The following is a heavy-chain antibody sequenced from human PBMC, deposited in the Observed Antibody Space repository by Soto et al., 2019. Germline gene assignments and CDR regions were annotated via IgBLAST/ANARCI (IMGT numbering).Heavy chain of an antibody. D-gene: IGHD5-18*01. CDR1: GFTFSDYY. CDR3: ARDQPGYSYGYGLGY. Sequence: GGSLRLSCAASGFTFSDYYMSWIRQAPGKGLEWVSYISSSSSYTNYADSVKGRFTISRDNAKNSLYLQMNSLRAEDTAVYYCARDQPGYSYGYGLGYWGQGTLVTVLL. V-gene: IGHV3-11*06. J-gene: IGHJ4*02. CDR2: ISSSSSYT.